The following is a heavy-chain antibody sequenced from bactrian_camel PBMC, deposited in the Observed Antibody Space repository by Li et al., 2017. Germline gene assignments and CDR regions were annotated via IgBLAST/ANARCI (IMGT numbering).Heavy chain of an antibody. D-gene: IGHD1*01. CDR2: IGRTATETT. J-gene: IGHJ6*01. Sequence: VQLVESGGGLVQPGGSLTLSCVASGFEFNIHAMSWVRQAPGKGLEWVSRIGRTATETTNYADSYADSLKGRFTISRDIAKNTVHLQMNSLKPEDTAVYYCVRDQSDIPKADLGYWGQGTQVTVS. CDR3: VRDQSDIPKADLGY. V-gene: IGHV3S35*01. CDR1: GFEFNIHA.